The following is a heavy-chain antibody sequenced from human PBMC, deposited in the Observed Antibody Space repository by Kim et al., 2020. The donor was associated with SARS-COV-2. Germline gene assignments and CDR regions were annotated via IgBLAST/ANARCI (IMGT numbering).Heavy chain of an antibody. CDR3: ARRRRAVAGYWHFDL. CDR1: GYNVRDYW. V-gene: IGHV5-51*01. J-gene: IGHJ2*01. CDR2: IYPGDSDA. D-gene: IGHD6-19*01. Sequence: GESLKISCQGSGYNVRDYWIAWVRQMPGKGPEWMGIIYPGDSDAKYSPSFQGQVTISVDKSINTAYLQWSNLKASDTAIYYCARRRRAVAGYWHFDLWGRGTLVTVSS.